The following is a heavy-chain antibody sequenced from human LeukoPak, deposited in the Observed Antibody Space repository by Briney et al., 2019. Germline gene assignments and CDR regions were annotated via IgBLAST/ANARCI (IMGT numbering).Heavy chain of an antibody. V-gene: IGHV3-23*01. Sequence: GSLRLSCAASGFTFSNAWMSWVRQAPGKGLEWVSAISGSGGGTYYADSVKGRFTVSRDNSKNTLYLQMNSLRAEDTAVYYCAKVASGSYYNWPFDYWGQGTLVTVSS. CDR2: ISGSGGGT. CDR1: GFTFSNAW. D-gene: IGHD1-26*01. J-gene: IGHJ4*02. CDR3: AKVASGSYYNWPFDY.